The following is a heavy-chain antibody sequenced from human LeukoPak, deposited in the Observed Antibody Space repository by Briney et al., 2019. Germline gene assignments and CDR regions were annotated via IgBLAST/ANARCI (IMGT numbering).Heavy chain of an antibody. CDR1: GGSISSYY. V-gene: IGHV4-59*08. D-gene: IGHD5-18*01. J-gene: IGHJ4*02. CDR2: IYYSGST. Sequence: SETLSLTCTVSGGSISSYYWSWIRQPPGKGLEWIGYIYYSGSTNYNPSLKSRVTISVDTSKNQFSLKLSSVTAADTAVYYCARRKGGGYSYGHFDYWGQETLVTVSS. CDR3: ARRKGGGYSYGHFDY.